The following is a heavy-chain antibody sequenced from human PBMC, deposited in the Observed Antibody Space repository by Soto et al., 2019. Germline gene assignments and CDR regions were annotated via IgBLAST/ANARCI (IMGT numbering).Heavy chain of an antibody. V-gene: IGHV4-30-2*01. CDR2: IYHSGST. Sequence: PSETLSLTCAVSGGSISSGGYSWSWIRQPPGKGLEWIGYIYHSGSTYYNPSLKSRVTISVDRSKNQFSLKLSSVTAADTAVYYCARDRRYYDSSGYYESYYYGMDVWGQGTTVTVSS. CDR1: GGSISSGGYS. CDR3: ARDRRYYDSSGYYESYYYGMDV. J-gene: IGHJ6*02. D-gene: IGHD3-22*01.